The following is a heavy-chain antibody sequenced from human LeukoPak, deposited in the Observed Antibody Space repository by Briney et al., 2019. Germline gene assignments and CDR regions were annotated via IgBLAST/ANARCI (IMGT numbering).Heavy chain of an antibody. D-gene: IGHD6-25*01. J-gene: IGHJ6*02. Sequence: GASVKVSSKASEYTFTTYDINWVRQATGQGLEWMGWMNPKSGNTGYAQKFQGRVTMTRNTSISTAYMELSSLRSEDTAVYYCARRNSAQRPPRTMDVWGQGTTVTVSS. CDR2: MNPKSGNT. CDR1: EYTFTTYD. CDR3: ARRNSAQRPPRTMDV. V-gene: IGHV1-8*01.